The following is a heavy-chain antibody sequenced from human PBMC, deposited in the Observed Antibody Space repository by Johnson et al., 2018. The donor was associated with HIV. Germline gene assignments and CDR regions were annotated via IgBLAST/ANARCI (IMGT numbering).Heavy chain of an antibody. CDR3: AKESKWESRTPHAFDM. D-gene: IGHD1-26*01. V-gene: IGHV3-30*04. J-gene: IGHJ3*02. CDR2: ISYDGRDA. Sequence: QMLLVESGGGLVQPGRSLRLSCTASGFAFSSYALHWVRQAPGKGLEWVAVISYDGRDAYYADSVKGRFTSSRDNSKNTLYLQMKSLRPEDAAVYYCAKESKWESRTPHAFDMWGQGTMVTVSS. CDR1: GFAFSSYA.